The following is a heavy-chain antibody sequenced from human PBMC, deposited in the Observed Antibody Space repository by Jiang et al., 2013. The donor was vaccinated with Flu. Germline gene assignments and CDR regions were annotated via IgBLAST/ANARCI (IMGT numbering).Heavy chain of an antibody. Sequence: RSLRLSCAASGFTFSSYAMHWVRQAPGKGLEWVAVISYDGSNKYYADSVKGRFTITRDNSKNTLYLQMNSLRAEDTAVYYCARARITMVRGVKSDAFDIWGQGTMVTVSS. D-gene: IGHD3-10*01. CDR2: ISYDGSNK. CDR1: GFTFSSYA. J-gene: IGHJ3*02. V-gene: IGHV3-30-3*01. CDR3: ARARITMVRGVKSDAFDI.